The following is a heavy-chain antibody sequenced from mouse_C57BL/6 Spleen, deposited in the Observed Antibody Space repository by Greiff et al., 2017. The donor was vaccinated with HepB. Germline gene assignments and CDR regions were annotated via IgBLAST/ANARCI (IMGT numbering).Heavy chain of an antibody. D-gene: IGHD3-2*02. Sequence: QVQLKESGAELARPGASVKLSCKASGYTFTSYGISWVKQRTGQGLEWIGEIYPRSGNTYYNEKFKGKATLTADKSSSTAYMELRSLTSEDAAVYFCARISDSSGYGYWGQGTTLTVSS. J-gene: IGHJ2*01. CDR2: IYPRSGNT. CDR3: ARISDSSGYGY. V-gene: IGHV1-81*01. CDR1: GYTFTSYG.